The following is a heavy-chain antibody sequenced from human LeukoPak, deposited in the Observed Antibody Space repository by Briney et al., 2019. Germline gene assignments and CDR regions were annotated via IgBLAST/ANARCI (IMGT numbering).Heavy chain of an antibody. V-gene: IGHV3-74*01. D-gene: IGHD5-18*01. Sequence: GGSLRLSCAASRFTFSSYWMLWVRQGPGKGLLWVSRINGEGSSAYYADSVKGRFTISRDNANNTLYLQMNSLRDEDTAVYYCTRADTGRLHGLDIWGQGTRVTVSS. CDR2: INGEGSSA. CDR3: TRADTGRLHGLDI. J-gene: IGHJ3*02. CDR1: RFTFSSYW.